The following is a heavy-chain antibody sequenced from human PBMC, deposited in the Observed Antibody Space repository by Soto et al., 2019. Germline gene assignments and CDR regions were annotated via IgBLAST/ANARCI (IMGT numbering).Heavy chain of an antibody. D-gene: IGHD3-10*01. CDR1: GGTFSSYA. V-gene: IGHV1-69*12. Sequence: QVQLVQSGAEVKKPGSSVKVSCKASGGTFSSYAISWVRQAPGQGLEWMGGIIPIFGTANYAQKFQGRVPITAVESTSTANLGRGGLRFEDSAVYYCATGSGSFEPRQRDYCGQGTLVTFSS. CDR2: IIPIFGTA. CDR3: ATGSGSFEPRQRDY. J-gene: IGHJ4*02.